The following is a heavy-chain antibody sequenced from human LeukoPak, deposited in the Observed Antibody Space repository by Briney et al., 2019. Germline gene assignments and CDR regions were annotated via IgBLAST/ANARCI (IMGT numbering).Heavy chain of an antibody. D-gene: IGHD2-2*02. Sequence: GESLKISCKGSGYSFTSYWIGWVRQMPGKGLEWMGIIYPGDSDTRYSPSFQGQVTISADKSISTAYLQWSSLKASDTAMYYCARACSSTSCYTGGFDYWGQGTLVTVSS. CDR1: GYSFTSYW. CDR2: IYPGDSDT. CDR3: ARACSSTSCYTGGFDY. J-gene: IGHJ4*02. V-gene: IGHV5-51*01.